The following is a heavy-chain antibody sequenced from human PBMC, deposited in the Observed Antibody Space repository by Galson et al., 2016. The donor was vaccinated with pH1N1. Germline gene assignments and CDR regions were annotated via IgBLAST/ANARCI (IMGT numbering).Heavy chain of an antibody. CDR2: IYPGDSET. J-gene: IGHJ4*02. CDR1: GYTFTKYW. CDR3: ARRETTDGTDY. D-gene: IGHD6-13*01. V-gene: IGHV5-51*03. Sequence: QSGAEVKKPGESLKISCKGSGYTFTKYWIAWVRQMPGKGLEWMGSIYPGDSETRYSPSFQGQVTISADRSISTAYLQLTSLKASDTAMYYCARRETTDGTDYWGQGTLVIVSS.